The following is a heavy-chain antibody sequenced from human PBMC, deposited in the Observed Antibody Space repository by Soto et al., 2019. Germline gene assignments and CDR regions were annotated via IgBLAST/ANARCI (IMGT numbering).Heavy chain of an antibody. CDR3: ARVPRNGKNDDYSRYLDY. D-gene: IGHD4-17*01. V-gene: IGHV4-31*03. Sequence: QVQLQESGPGLVKPSQTLSLTCIVSGGSVSSGGYYWSWIRQHPGKGLEWIGYIYHSRNTYLNPSLKTRVTISVDTSKNQFSLRLSSVTAADTAVYYCARVPRNGKNDDYSRYLDYWGQGTLVSVSS. J-gene: IGHJ4*02. CDR1: GGSVSSGGYY. CDR2: IYHSRNT.